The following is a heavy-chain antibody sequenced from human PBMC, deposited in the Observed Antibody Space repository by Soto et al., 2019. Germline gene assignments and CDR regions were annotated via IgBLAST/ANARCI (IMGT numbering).Heavy chain of an antibody. V-gene: IGHV3-64D*06. J-gene: IGHJ4*02. CDR2: ISPDGGGT. CDR3: VKGEYYYDSSGYYPFDY. Sequence: GGSLRLSCAASGFTFRIYAMHWVRQAPGRGLEYVSSISPDGGGTHYADSVKGRFTISRDNSKNTHYLQMGSLRIDDSAVYYCVKGEYYYDSSGYYPFDYWGQGTLVTVSS. D-gene: IGHD3-22*01. CDR1: GFTFRIYA.